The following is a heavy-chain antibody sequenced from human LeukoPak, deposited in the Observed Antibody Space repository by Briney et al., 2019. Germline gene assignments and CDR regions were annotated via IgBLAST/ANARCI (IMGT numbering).Heavy chain of an antibody. CDR3: ARVDEGYGDYLRFDY. V-gene: IGHV4-59*01. CDR1: GGSMSSYY. D-gene: IGHD4-17*01. CDR2: IYYSGIS. J-gene: IGHJ4*02. Sequence: SETLSLTCTVSGGSMSSYYWSWIRQPPGKGLEWIGYIYYSGISNHNPSLKSRVTISVDTSKNQVSLKLTSVTAADTAVYYCARVDEGYGDYLRFDYWGQGTLVTVSS.